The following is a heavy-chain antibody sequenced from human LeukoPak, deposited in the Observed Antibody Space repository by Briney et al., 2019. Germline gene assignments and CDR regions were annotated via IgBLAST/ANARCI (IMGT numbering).Heavy chain of an antibody. J-gene: IGHJ5*02. CDR2: ISADGSVT. D-gene: IGHD2-15*01. CDR1: GFTFSRYW. CDR3: ATAGGDGSRMGFDP. Sequence: GGSLRLSCADSGFTFSRYWMHWVRQTPGKGLVWVSCISADGSVTRYADSVKGRFTISRDDTKSTLYLQMHSLRAEDTAVYYCATAGGDGSRMGFDPWGQGTLVTVSS. V-gene: IGHV3-74*01.